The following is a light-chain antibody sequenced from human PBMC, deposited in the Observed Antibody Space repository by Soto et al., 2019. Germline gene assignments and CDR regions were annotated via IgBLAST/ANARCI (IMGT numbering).Light chain of an antibody. Sequence: DIKMTQSPSTLSASVGDRVTITCRASQSISSWLAWYQQKTGKAPKLLIYDASSLESGVPSRFSGSGSGTEFTLTISSLQPDDFATYYCQQYNSYSPWTFGQGTKVEIK. CDR1: QSISSW. CDR3: QQYNSYSPWT. V-gene: IGKV1-5*01. J-gene: IGKJ1*01. CDR2: DAS.